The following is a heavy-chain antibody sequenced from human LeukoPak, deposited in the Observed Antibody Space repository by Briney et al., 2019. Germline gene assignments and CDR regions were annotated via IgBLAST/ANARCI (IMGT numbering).Heavy chain of an antibody. CDR1: GFTFSSYA. D-gene: IGHD6-13*01. Sequence: GGSLRLSCAASGFTFSSYAMSWVRQAPGKGLEWVSAISGSGGSTYYADSVKGRFTISRDNSENTLYLQMNSLRAEDTAVYYCAKDLRSSSWYCYFDYWGQGTLVTVSS. CDR3: AKDLRSSSWYCYFDY. V-gene: IGHV3-23*01. CDR2: ISGSGGST. J-gene: IGHJ4*02.